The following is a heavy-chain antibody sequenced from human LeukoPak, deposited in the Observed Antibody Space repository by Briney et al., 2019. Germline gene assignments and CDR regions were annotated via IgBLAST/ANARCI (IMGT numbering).Heavy chain of an antibody. CDR1: GGSFSGYY. Sequence: SETLSLTCAVYGGSFSGYYWSWIRQPPGKGLEWIGYIYYSGSTNYNPSLKSRVTISVDTSKNQFSLKLSSVTAADTAVYYCARVFMVRGPAFDYWGQGTLVTVSS. CDR3: ARVFMVRGPAFDY. V-gene: IGHV4-59*01. J-gene: IGHJ4*02. D-gene: IGHD3-10*01. CDR2: IYYSGST.